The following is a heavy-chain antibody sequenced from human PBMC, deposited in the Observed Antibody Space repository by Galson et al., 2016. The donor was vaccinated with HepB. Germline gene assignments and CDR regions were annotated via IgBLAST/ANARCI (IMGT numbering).Heavy chain of an antibody. Sequence: SVKVSCKVSGNTLTELSMHWVRQAPGKGLEWMGGFDPGAGEPVYAQKFQGRVTMTEDTSTETAYMELSSLRSEDTAVYYCATGPIDWIFDYWGQGTLVTVSS. CDR3: ATGPIDWIFDY. CDR2: FDPGAGEP. J-gene: IGHJ4*02. CDR1: GNTLTELS. D-gene: IGHD3-9*01. V-gene: IGHV1-24*01.